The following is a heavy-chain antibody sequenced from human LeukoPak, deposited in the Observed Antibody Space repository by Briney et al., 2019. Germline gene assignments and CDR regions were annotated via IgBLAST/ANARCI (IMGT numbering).Heavy chain of an antibody. V-gene: IGHV5-51*01. CDR2: IYPGDSDT. Sequence: GESLKISCKGSGYSFTSYWIGWVRQMPGKGLEWMGIIYPGDSDTRYSPSFQGQVTISADKSISTAYLQWSSLKASDTAMYYCARHEGDYSNYSPFDPWGQGTLVTVSS. CDR1: GYSFTSYW. CDR3: ARHEGDYSNYSPFDP. J-gene: IGHJ5*02. D-gene: IGHD4-11*01.